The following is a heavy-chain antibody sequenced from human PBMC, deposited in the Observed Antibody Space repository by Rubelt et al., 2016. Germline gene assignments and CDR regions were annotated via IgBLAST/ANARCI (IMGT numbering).Heavy chain of an antibody. V-gene: IGHV2-70*15. CDR3: AHTTASRNYAMDV. J-gene: IGHJ6*02. D-gene: IGHD1-14*01. Sequence: QVTLRESGPALVKPTQTLTLTCTFSGFSLSTSGMCVSWIRQPPGKALEWLARIDWDDDKYYSPSLKTRLTISKDTSKNQVVLTMTHMEPVDTATYYCAHTTASRNYAMDVWGQGTTVTVSS. CDR1: GFSLSTSGMC. CDR2: IDWDDDK.